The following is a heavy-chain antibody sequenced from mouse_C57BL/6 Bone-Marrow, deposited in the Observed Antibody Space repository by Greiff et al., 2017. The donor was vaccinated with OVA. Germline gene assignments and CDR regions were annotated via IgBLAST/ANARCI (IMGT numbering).Heavy chain of an antibody. CDR3: ARDKTTVVALDY. V-gene: IGHV5-4*01. Sequence: EVQLVESGGGLVKPGGSLKLSCAASGFTFSSYAMSWVRQTPEKRLEWVATISDGGSYTYYPDNVKGRFTISRDNAKNNLYLQMSHLKSEDTAMYYCARDKTTVVALDYWGQGTTLTVSS. J-gene: IGHJ2*01. D-gene: IGHD1-1*01. CDR2: ISDGGSYT. CDR1: GFTFSSYA.